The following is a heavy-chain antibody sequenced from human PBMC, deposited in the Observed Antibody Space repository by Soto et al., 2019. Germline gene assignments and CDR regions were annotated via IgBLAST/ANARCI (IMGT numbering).Heavy chain of an antibody. Sequence: SETLSLTCTVSGVSIDNYYWTWIRQPPGKRLEWIGAIYYTGSTTYNPSLRSRATFSVETSKNQFSLRLMSVTAADTAVYFCATVVSGDHLDYWGQGTLVTVSS. J-gene: IGHJ4*02. CDR3: ATVVSGDHLDY. CDR1: GVSIDNYY. V-gene: IGHV4-59*01. CDR2: IYYTGST.